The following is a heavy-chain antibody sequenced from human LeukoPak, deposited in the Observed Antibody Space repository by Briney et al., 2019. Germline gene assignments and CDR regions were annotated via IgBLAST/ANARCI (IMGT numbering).Heavy chain of an antibody. V-gene: IGHV3-48*03. Sequence: GGSLRLSCAASGFTFSSYEMNWVRQAPGKGLEWISYISSGGSAIYYADSVKGRFTISRDNAKNSLYLHMSSLRVEDTAVYYCARDRYGDFGRGIFDYWGLGTLVTVSS. D-gene: IGHD4-17*01. J-gene: IGHJ4*02. CDR1: GFTFSSYE. CDR2: ISSGGSAI. CDR3: ARDRYGDFGRGIFDY.